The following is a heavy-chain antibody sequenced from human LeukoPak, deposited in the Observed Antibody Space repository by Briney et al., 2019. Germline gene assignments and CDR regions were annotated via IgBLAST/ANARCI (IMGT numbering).Heavy chain of an antibody. Sequence: SETLSLTRTVSGASISGSRFHWGWIRQPPGKGLEWIGSIHYSGNTNYNPSLKSRVTVSVDTSKNQFSLRLYSVTATDTAVYYCARQGYISMYLDNWGLGALVTVSS. D-gene: IGHD6-13*01. J-gene: IGHJ4*02. CDR1: GASISGSRFH. CDR2: IHYSGNT. CDR3: ARQGYISMYLDN. V-gene: IGHV4-39*01.